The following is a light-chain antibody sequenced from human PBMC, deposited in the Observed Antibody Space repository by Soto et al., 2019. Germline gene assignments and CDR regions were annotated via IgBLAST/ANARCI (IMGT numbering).Light chain of an antibody. Sequence: DIQIPQSPSTLSASVGDRVTITCRASQNIERWLAWYQQKPGKPPKLLLYDVSSLASGVPSRFSGIGSGTEFILTINGLQPDDFATYFCQQFKSGTWTFGQGTKVDI. CDR1: QNIERW. CDR3: QQFKSGTWT. J-gene: IGKJ1*01. V-gene: IGKV1-5*01. CDR2: DVS.